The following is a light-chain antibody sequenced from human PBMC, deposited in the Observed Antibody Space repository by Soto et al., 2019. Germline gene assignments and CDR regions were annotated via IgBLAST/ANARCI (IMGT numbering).Light chain of an antibody. CDR1: QSLLHNNGYNY. CDR2: LGS. V-gene: IGKV2-28*01. Sequence: IVMTQSPLSLPVTPGEPASISCRSSQSLLHNNGYNYLDWYLQKPGQSPQLLIYLGSNRASGVPDRFSGSGSGTDFTLKISRVEAEDVGVYYCMQALQTRTFGQGTKVDNK. CDR3: MQALQTRT. J-gene: IGKJ1*01.